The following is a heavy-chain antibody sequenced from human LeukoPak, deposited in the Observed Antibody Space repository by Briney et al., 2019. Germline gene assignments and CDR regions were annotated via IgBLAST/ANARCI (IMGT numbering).Heavy chain of an antibody. J-gene: IGHJ4*02. CDR3: ARASLQSVYFDC. Sequence: SRTLSLTCAISGDSVSSNGFAWSWIRQSPSRGLEWLGRTYYRSKWNNDYAVSVKSRITINPDTSKNQFSLQLNSVTPEDTAVYYCARASLQSVYFDCWGQGTLVTVSS. CDR1: GDSVSSNGFA. CDR2: TYYRSKWNN. V-gene: IGHV6-1*01.